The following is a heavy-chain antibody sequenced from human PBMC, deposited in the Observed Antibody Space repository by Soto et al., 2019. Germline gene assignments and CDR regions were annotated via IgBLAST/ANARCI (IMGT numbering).Heavy chain of an antibody. J-gene: IGHJ4*02. Sequence: GGSLRLSCAASGFTFSSYWMSWVRQAPGKGLEWVANIKQDGSEKYYVDSVKGRFTISGDNAKNSLYLQMNSLRAEDTAVYYCAREDCSSTSCYYFDYWGQGTLVTVSS. CDR2: IKQDGSEK. CDR3: AREDCSSTSCYYFDY. CDR1: GFTFSSYW. D-gene: IGHD2-2*01. V-gene: IGHV3-7*01.